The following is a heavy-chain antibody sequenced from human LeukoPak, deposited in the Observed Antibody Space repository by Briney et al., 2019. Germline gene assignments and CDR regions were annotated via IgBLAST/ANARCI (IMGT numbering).Heavy chain of an antibody. CDR3: ARARGDIVVVPAAIEY. V-gene: IGHV4-4*02. CDR2: IYHSGST. CDR1: GGSISSSNW. D-gene: IGHD2-2*01. J-gene: IGHJ4*02. Sequence: SGTLSLTCAVSGGSISSSNWWSWARQPPGKGLEWIGEIYHSGSTNYNPSLKSRVTISVDKSKNQFSLKLSSVTAADTAVYYCARARGDIVVVPAAIEYWGQGTLVTVSS.